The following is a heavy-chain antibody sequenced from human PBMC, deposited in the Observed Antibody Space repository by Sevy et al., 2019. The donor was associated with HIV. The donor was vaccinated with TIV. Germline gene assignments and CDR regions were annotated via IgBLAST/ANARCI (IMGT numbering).Heavy chain of an antibody. D-gene: IGHD2-2*01. CDR2: IYTSGST. Sequence: SETLSLTCTVSSGSISSYYWSWIRQPAGKGLEWIGRIYTSGSTNYNPSLKSRVTMSVDTSKNQFSLKLSSVTAADTAVYYCARDAPDIVVVPAAFYFDYWGQGTLVTVSS. V-gene: IGHV4-4*07. CDR1: SGSISSYY. J-gene: IGHJ4*02. CDR3: ARDAPDIVVVPAAFYFDY.